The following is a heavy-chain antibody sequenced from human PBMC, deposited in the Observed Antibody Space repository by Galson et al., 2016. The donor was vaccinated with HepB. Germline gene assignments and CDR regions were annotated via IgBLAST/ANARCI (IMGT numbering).Heavy chain of an antibody. CDR3: ARGDIVGAIFDY. V-gene: IGHV3-53*01. D-gene: IGHD1-26*01. CDR1: GFTVSNNY. CDR2: IWSGGTT. Sequence: SLRLSCAASGFTVSNNYMKWARQAPGKGLEWVSLIWSGGTTDYADSVKGRFTISRDNAKNSLYLQMNSLRAEDTAVYYCARGDIVGAIFDYWGQGTLVTVSS. J-gene: IGHJ4*02.